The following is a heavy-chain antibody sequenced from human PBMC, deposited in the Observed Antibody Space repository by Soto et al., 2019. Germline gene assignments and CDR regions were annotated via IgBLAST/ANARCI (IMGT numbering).Heavy chain of an antibody. V-gene: IGHV4-31*03. D-gene: IGHD3-10*01. J-gene: IGHJ6*02. Sequence: QVQLQESGPGLVKPSQTLSLTCTVSGGSISSGSYYWSWIRQLPGKGLEWIGYIYYSGSTYYNQSRKSRVTISVDTSKNQFSLKLNSVTAADTAVYYCATRTDYYYGSGSLGGMDVWGQGTTVTVSS. CDR3: ATRTDYYYGSGSLGGMDV. CDR2: IYYSGST. CDR1: GGSISSGSYY.